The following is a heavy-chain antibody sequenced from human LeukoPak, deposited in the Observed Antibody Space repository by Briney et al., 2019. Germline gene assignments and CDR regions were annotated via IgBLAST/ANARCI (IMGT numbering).Heavy chain of an antibody. J-gene: IGHJ4*02. CDR2: ISGSGGST. CDR3: AKRGRYSRGLDLDY. D-gene: IGHD6-13*01. V-gene: IGHV3-23*01. CDR1: GFTFSSYA. Sequence: PGGSLRLSCAASGFTFSSYAMSWVRQAPGKGLEWVSAISGSGGSTYYADSVKGRFTISRDNSKNTLYLQMNSLRAEDTAVYYCAKRGRYSRGLDLDYWGQGTLVTVSS.